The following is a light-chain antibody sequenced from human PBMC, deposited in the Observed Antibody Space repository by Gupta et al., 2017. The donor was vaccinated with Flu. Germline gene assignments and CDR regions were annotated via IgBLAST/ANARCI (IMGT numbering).Light chain of an antibody. Sequence: EIVLTQFPGILSLSPGEKATHPCRASQSVISYLAWYQQKPGQAPRLLIYDASNRATGIPARFSGSGSGTDFTLTISSLEPEDFAVYYCQQRSNGGLTFGGGTKVEIK. CDR2: DAS. CDR1: QSVISY. J-gene: IGKJ4*01. CDR3: QQRSNGGLT. V-gene: IGKV3-11*01.